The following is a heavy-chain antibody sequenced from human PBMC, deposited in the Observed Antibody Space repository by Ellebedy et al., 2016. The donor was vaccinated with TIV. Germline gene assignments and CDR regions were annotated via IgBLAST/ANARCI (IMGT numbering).Heavy chain of an antibody. CDR3: AATGNNMIVD. D-gene: IGHD3-22*01. Sequence: GESLKISCTASGFSFNIYWMHWVRQAPGKGLVWVSRINSDGSGTSYADSVKGRFTISRDNAKNTLYLQMNSLRAEDTAVYYCAATGNNMIVDWGQGTLVTVSS. V-gene: IGHV3-74*01. J-gene: IGHJ4*02. CDR2: INSDGSGT. CDR1: GFSFNIYW.